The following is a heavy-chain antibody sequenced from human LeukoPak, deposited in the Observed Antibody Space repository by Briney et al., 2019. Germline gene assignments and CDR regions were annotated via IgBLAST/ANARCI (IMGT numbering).Heavy chain of an antibody. Sequence: SQTLSLTCTVSGGSISSGGYYWSWIRQPPGKGLEWIGEINHSGSANYNPSLKSRVTISVDTSKNQFSLKLSSVTAADTAVYYCARGQDDYGDYCFDYWGQGTLVTVSS. V-gene: IGHV4-30-2*01. D-gene: IGHD4-17*01. CDR2: INHSGSA. J-gene: IGHJ4*02. CDR3: ARGQDDYGDYCFDY. CDR1: GGSISSGGYY.